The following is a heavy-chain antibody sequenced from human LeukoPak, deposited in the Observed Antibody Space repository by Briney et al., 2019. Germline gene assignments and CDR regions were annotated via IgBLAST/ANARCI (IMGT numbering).Heavy chain of an antibody. CDR3: ARGSTGQYDP. CDR1: GVSVNSHY. V-gene: IGHV4-59*02. Sequence: SETLSLTCSVSGVSVNSHYWSWIRQSPGKGLEWIAYVHHSENSNSNPSLKSRVTTSVDTSRNHFSLKLTSVTAADTAIYYCARGSTGQYDPWGQGILVTVSP. D-gene: IGHD1-14*01. J-gene: IGHJ5*02. CDR2: VHHSENS.